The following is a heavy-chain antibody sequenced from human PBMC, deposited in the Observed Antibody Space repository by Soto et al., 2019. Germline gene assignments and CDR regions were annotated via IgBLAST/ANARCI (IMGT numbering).Heavy chain of an antibody. J-gene: IGHJ5*02. CDR3: AKDQLDCSGGSCYLNCFDP. CDR1: GFTFSSYA. CDR2: ISGSGGST. V-gene: IGHV3-23*01. D-gene: IGHD2-15*01. Sequence: GGSLRLSCAASGFTFSSYAMSWVRQAPGKGLEWVSAISGSGGSTYYADSVNGRFTISRDNSKNTLYLQMNSLRAEDTAVYYFAKDQLDCSGGSCYLNCFDPWGQGTLVTVSS.